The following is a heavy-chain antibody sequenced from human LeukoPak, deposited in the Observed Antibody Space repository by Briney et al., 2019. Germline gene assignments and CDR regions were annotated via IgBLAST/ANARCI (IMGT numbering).Heavy chain of an antibody. V-gene: IGHV3-23*01. J-gene: IGHJ4*02. CDR2: ISGSGGST. CDR3: AKDLRPSRPAARSYFDY. CDR1: GFTFSGFA. Sequence: GGSLRLSCAASGFTFSGFAMSWVRQAPGKGLEWVSGISGSGGSTYSADSVKGRFTISRDNSKNTLYLQMNSLRAEGTAIYYCAKDLRPSRPAARSYFDYWGQGTLVTVSS. D-gene: IGHD6-6*01.